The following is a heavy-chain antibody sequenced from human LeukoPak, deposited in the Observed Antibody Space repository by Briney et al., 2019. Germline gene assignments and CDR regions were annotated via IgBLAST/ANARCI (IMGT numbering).Heavy chain of an antibody. J-gene: IGHJ5*02. V-gene: IGHV3-30-3*01. CDR3: ARGLTATGSLFDP. CDR2: ISYDGSNK. D-gene: IGHD3-9*01. CDR1: GFTLSSYV. Sequence: PGGSLRLSCAASGFTLSSYVMHWARLAPGKGLEWVALISYDGSNKYYADSVKGRFTISRDNPKNTLFLQMNSLRAEDSAVYYCARGLTATGSLFDPWGQGTLVTVSS.